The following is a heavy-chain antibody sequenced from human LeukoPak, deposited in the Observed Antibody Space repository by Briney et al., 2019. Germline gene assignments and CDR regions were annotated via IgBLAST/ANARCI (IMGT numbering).Heavy chain of an antibody. CDR3: ARGEYYYDGGY. J-gene: IGHJ4*02. D-gene: IGHD3-22*01. V-gene: IGHV3-7*04. Sequence: GGSLRLSCAASGFTFSSYWMSWVRQAPGKGLGWVANIKQDGSEKYYVDSVKGRFTISRDNAKNSLFLQMNSLRAEETAVYYCARGEYYYDGGYWGQGTLVTVS. CDR2: IKQDGSEK. CDR1: GFTFSSYW.